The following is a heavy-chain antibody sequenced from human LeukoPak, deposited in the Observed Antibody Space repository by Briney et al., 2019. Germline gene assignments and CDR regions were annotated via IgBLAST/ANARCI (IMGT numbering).Heavy chain of an antibody. CDR3: AKGRITMIVVGIIQRNYYYYGMDV. Sequence: QTGGSLRLSCAASGFTFSSYAMSWVRQAPGKGLEWVSAISGSGGSTYYADSVKGRFTISRDNSKNTLYLQMNSLRAEDTAVYYCAKGRITMIVVGIIQRNYYYYGMDVWGQGTTVTVSS. J-gene: IGHJ6*02. CDR2: ISGSGGST. V-gene: IGHV3-23*01. D-gene: IGHD3-22*01. CDR1: GFTFSSYA.